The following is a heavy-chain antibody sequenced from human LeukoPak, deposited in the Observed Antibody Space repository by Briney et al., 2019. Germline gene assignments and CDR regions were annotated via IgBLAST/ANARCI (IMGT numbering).Heavy chain of an antibody. Sequence: PGGSLRLSCTASGFTFSSYNMTWVRQAPGNGLEWVAYITGSSSATFYADSVEGRFTISRDNAKNSLYLQMNSLRAEDSAVYYCTTLDYYYGLDVWGRGTTVTVSS. CDR3: TTLDYYYGLDV. CDR1: GFTFSSYN. CDR2: ITGSSSAT. J-gene: IGHJ6*02. V-gene: IGHV3-48*01. D-gene: IGHD3-3*01.